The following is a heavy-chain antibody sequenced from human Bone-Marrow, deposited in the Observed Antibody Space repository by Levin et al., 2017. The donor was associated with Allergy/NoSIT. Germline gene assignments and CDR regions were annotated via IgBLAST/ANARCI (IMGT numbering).Heavy chain of an antibody. J-gene: IGHJ5*02. V-gene: IGHV4-59*08. CDR3: ATQGS. CDR2: IRYSGTT. Sequence: SQTLSLTCAVSGGSISAYPWNWIRQSPTKGLEWIGNIRYSGTTNYNPSLKSRVTISIDTSNTQFSLKLTSVTAADTAVYYCATQGSWGQGTLVTVSS. CDR1: GGSISAYP.